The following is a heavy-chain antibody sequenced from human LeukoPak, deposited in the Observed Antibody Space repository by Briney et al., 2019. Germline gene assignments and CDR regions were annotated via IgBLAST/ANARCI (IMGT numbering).Heavy chain of an antibody. CDR2: ISGSGGST. D-gene: IGHD3-22*01. V-gene: IGHV3-23*01. J-gene: IGHJ6*03. CDR1: GFTFSSYA. CDR3: GREDYDSSGYYYVGQLVYMDV. Sequence: PGGSLRLSCAASGFTFSSYAMSWVRQAPGKGLEWVSGISGSGGSTNYADSVKGRFTISRDNSKNTLYLQMNSLRAEDTAVYYCGREDYDSSGYYYVGQLVYMDVWGKGTTVTISS.